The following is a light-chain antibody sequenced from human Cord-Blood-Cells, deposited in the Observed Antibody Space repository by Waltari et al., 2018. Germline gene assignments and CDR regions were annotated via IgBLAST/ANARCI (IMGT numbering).Light chain of an antibody. J-gene: IGKJ2*01. CDR1: QSISSW. Sequence: DIQMTQSPSPLSASVGDRVTITCRASQSISSWLAWYQQKPGKAPKLLIYKASSLESGVPSRFSGSGSGTEFTLTISSLQPDDFATYYCQQYNSYPDTFGQGTKLEIK. CDR3: QQYNSYPDT. CDR2: KAS. V-gene: IGKV1-5*03.